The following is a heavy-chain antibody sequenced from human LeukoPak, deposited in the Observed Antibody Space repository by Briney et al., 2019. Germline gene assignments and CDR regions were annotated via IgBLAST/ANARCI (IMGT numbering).Heavy chain of an antibody. J-gene: IGHJ6*03. D-gene: IGHD5-24*01. CDR2: ISSSGSTI. CDR1: GFTFSSYE. V-gene: IGHV3-48*03. CDR3: ASRSDPLWLQHYYYYYMDV. Sequence: GGSLRLSCAASGFTFSSYEMNWVRQAPGKGLEWVSYISSSGSTIYYADSVKGRFTISRDNAKNSLYLQMNSLRAEDTAVYYCASRSDPLWLQHYYYYYMDVWGKGTTVTVSS.